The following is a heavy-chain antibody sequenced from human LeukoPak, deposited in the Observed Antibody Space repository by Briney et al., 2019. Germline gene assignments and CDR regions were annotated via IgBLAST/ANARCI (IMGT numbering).Heavy chain of an antibody. CDR3: ARDRVVTAISHPDY. J-gene: IGHJ4*02. CDR2: INPSGGST. D-gene: IGHD2-21*02. Sequence: ASVTVSSTASGYTFTIYYMQWVRPAPGPGLEWLGIINPSGGSTSYAQKFQGRVTMTRDTSTSTVYMELSSLRSEDTAVYYCARDRVVTAISHPDYWGQGTLVTVSA. V-gene: IGHV1-46*01. CDR1: GYTFTIYY.